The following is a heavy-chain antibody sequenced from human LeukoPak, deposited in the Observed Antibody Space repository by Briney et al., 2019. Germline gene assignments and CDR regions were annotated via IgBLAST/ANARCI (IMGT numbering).Heavy chain of an antibody. Sequence: KAGGSLRLSCAASGFTFSSYSMNWVRQAPGKGLEWVSSISSSSSYIYYADSVKGRFTISRDNAKNSLYLQMNSLRAEDTAVYYCARCYGSGRGDFDYWGQGTLVTVSS. D-gene: IGHD3-10*01. V-gene: IGHV3-21*01. J-gene: IGHJ4*02. CDR1: GFTFSSYS. CDR2: ISSSSSYI. CDR3: ARCYGSGRGDFDY.